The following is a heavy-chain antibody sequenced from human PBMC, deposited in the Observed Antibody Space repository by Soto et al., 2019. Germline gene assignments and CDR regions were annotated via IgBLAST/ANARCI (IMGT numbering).Heavy chain of an antibody. CDR2: ISNSGGST. CDR1: GFTFSGYA. D-gene: IGHD3-16*01. Sequence: GGSLRLSCAASGFTFSGYAMSWVRQAPGKGLEWVSTISNSGGSTWYAESVKGRFTISRDNSKNTLVLQMNSLRAEDTAVYYCLMGYFFDYWGQGTLVTVSS. V-gene: IGHV3-23*01. CDR3: LMGYFFDY. J-gene: IGHJ4*02.